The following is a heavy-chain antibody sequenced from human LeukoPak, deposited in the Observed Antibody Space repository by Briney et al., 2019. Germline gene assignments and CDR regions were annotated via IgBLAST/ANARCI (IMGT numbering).Heavy chain of an antibody. V-gene: IGHV4-59*01. CDR2: IYYSGST. CDR3: AREVPAASGTFDY. D-gene: IGHD2-2*01. J-gene: IGHJ4*02. Sequence: SETLSLTCTVSGGSISSYYWSWIRQPPGKGLEWIGYIYYSGSTNYNPSLKSRVTISVDTSKNQFSLKLSSVTAADTAVYYCAREVPAASGTFDYWGQGTLVTASS. CDR1: GGSISSYY.